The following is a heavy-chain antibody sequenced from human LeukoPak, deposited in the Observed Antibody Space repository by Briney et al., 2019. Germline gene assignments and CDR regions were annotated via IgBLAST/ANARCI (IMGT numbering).Heavy chain of an antibody. CDR3: ARHVYSSSWIYYYYYMDV. Sequence: SETLSLTCAVSGYSISSGYYWGWIRQPPGKGLEWIGSIYHSGSTYYNPSLKSRVTISVDTSKNQFSLKLSSVTAADTAVYLCARHVYSSSWIYYYYYMDVWGKGTTVTVSS. J-gene: IGHJ6*03. CDR1: GYSISSGYY. V-gene: IGHV4-38-2*01. CDR2: IYHSGST. D-gene: IGHD6-13*01.